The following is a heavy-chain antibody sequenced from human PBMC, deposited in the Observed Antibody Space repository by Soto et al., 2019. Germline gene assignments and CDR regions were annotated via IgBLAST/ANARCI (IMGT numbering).Heavy chain of an antibody. CDR2: MNPNTGVA. J-gene: IGHJ4*02. CDR3: APSTYDGFWRGSF. CDR1: GYTFADFY. Sequence: QVQLVQSGAELKKPGASVRVSCKTSGYTFADFYIHWVRQAPGQGFEWMGWMNPNTGVAVYAQKFLGRVAMTSDTFTRTADPELSRLSSTDAAVYFCAPSTYDGFWRGSFWGQGTLVTVSS. D-gene: IGHD3-3*01. V-gene: IGHV1-2*02.